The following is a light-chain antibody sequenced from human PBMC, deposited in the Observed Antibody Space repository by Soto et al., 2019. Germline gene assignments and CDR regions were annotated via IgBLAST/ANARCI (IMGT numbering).Light chain of an antibody. CDR3: SSYAGSNNLIL. Sequence: QSALTQPPSASGSPGQSVTISCTGTSSDVGGYNYVSWYQQHPGKAPKFMIYEVSQRPSGVPDRFSGSKSGNTASLTVSRLQPEDEAVYYCSSYAGSNNLILFGGGTKVTVL. J-gene: IGLJ2*01. CDR1: SSDVGGYNY. CDR2: EVS. V-gene: IGLV2-8*01.